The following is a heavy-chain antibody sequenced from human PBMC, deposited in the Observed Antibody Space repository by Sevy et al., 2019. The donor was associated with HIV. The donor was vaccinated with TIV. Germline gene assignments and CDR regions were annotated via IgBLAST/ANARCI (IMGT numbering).Heavy chain of an antibody. J-gene: IGHJ4*02. D-gene: IGHD3-22*01. V-gene: IGHV3-23*01. CDR3: AKAQYYYDSSGYPIDY. Sequence: GGSLRLSCAASGFTFSSYAMSWVRQAPGKGLEWVSAISCSGGSTYYADSVKGRFTISRDNSKNTLYLQMNSLRAEDTAVYYCAKAQYYYDSSGYPIDYWGQGTLVTVSS. CDR1: GFTFSSYA. CDR2: ISCSGGST.